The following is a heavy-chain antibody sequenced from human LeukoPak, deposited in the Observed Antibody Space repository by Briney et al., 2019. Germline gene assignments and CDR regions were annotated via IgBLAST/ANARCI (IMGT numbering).Heavy chain of an antibody. J-gene: IGHJ2*01. CDR2: IYYSGST. D-gene: IGHD6-19*01. CDR3: ARGNGWPDWYFDL. V-gene: IGHV4-59*08. CDR1: AGSISSYY. Sequence: SETLSLTCTVSAGSISSYYWSWIRQPPGKGLEWIGYIYYSGSTNYNPSLKSRVTISVDTSKNQFSLNLRSVTAADTAVYYCARGNGWPDWYFDLWGRGTLVTVSS.